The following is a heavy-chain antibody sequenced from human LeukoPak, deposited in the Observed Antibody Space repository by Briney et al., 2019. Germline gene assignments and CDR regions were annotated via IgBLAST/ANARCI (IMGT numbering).Heavy chain of an antibody. CDR3: ANRGQLLSFDY. J-gene: IGHJ4*02. V-gene: IGHV3-11*04. CDR2: ISSSGSTI. Sequence: GGSLRLSCAPSGFTFSDYYMSWIRQAPGKGLEWVSYISSSGSTIYYADSVKGRFTISRDNAKNSLYLQMNSLRAEDTAVYYCANRGQLLSFDYWGQGTLVTVSS. CDR1: GFTFSDYY. D-gene: IGHD2-2*01.